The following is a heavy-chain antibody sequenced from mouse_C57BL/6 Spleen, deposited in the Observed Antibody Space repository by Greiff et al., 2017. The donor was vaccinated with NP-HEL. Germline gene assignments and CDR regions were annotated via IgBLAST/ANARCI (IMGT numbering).Heavy chain of an antibody. CDR2: IDPSDSYT. J-gene: IGHJ2*01. CDR1: GYTFTSYW. V-gene: IGHV1-50*01. CDR3: ARGIYDGYYGDY. D-gene: IGHD2-3*01. Sequence: VQLQQPGAELVKPGASVKLSCKASGYTFTSYWMQWVKQRPGQGLEWIGEIDPSDSYTNYNQTFKGKATLTVDTSSSTAYMQLSSLTSEDSAVYYCARGIYDGYYGDYWGQGTTRTVSS.